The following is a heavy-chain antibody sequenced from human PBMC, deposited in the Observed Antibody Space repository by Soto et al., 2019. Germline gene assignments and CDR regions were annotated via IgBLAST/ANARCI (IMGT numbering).Heavy chain of an antibody. CDR2: IIPILGIA. J-gene: IGHJ4*02. CDR3: ARDTGYSSGWYVY. D-gene: IGHD6-19*01. Sequence: GASVKVSCKASGGTFSSYTISWVRQAPGQGLEWMGRIIPILGIANYAQKFQGRVTITADKSTSTAYMELSSLRSEDTAVYYCARDTGYSSGWYVYWGQGTLVTVSS. CDR1: GGTFSSYT. V-gene: IGHV1-69*04.